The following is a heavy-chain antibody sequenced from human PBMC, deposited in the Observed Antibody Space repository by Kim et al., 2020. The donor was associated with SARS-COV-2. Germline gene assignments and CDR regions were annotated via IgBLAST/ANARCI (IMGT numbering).Heavy chain of an antibody. D-gene: IGHD4-17*01. J-gene: IGHJ3*02. CDR3: ARAGGDYVGTGAFDI. CDR1: GFTFSSYG. CDR2: IWYDGSNK. V-gene: IGHV3-33*01. Sequence: GGSLRLSCAASGFTFSSYGMHWVRQAPGKGLEWVAVIWYDGSNKYYADSVKGRFTISRDNSKNTLYLQMNSLRAEDTAVYYCARAGGDYVGTGAFDIWGQGTMVTVSS.